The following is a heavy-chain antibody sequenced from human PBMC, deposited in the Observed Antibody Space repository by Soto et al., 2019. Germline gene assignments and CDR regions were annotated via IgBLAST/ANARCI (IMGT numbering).Heavy chain of an antibody. CDR1: GASMRSYS. D-gene: IGHD2-2*01. CDR3: ARVVRFCSSPSCRGRNWFDP. V-gene: IGHV4-59*08. CDR2: IFYTGNA. J-gene: IGHJ5*02. Sequence: QVELRESGPGLVKPSETLFLTCNVSGASMRSYSWTWMRQSPGKGLEWLGNIFYTGNANLNPSLRSRLNISVDTAKNKFSLTLTSVTAADTAVYHCARVVRFCSSPSCRGRNWFDPWGQGTLVTVTS.